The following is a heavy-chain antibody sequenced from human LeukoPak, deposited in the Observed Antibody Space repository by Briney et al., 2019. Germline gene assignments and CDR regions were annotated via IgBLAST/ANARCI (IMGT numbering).Heavy chain of an antibody. CDR3: ARQEGLYSSGWYGELDY. CDR2: INHSGST. CDR1: GGSFSGYY. Sequence: SETLSLTCAVYGGSFSGYYWSWIRQPPGKGLEWIGEINHSGSTNYNPSLKSRVTISVDTSKNQFSLKLSSVTAADTAVYYCARQEGLYSSGWYGELDYWGQGTLVTVSS. D-gene: IGHD6-19*01. J-gene: IGHJ4*02. V-gene: IGHV4-34*01.